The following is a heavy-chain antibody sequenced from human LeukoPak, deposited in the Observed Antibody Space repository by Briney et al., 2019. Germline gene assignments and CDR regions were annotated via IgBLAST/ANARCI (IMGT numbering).Heavy chain of an antibody. CDR2: ISGSGGST. V-gene: IGHV3-23*01. CDR3: AKDSSGYFDWLLSNEPNWFDP. Sequence: GGSLRLSCAASGFTFSNYAMSWVRQAPGKGLEWVSGISGSGGSTYNADSVKGRFTISRDNSKNTLYLQMNSLRAEDTAVYYCAKDSSGYFDWLLSNEPNWFDPWGQGTLVTVSS. CDR1: GFTFSNYA. J-gene: IGHJ5*02. D-gene: IGHD3-9*01.